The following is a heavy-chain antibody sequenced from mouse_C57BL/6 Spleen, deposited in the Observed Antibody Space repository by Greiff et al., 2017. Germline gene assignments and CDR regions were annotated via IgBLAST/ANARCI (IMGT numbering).Heavy chain of an antibody. V-gene: IGHV5-4*01. CDR2: ISDGGSYT. CDR3: ARASNSEGVYFDY. Sequence: EVQVVESGGGLVKPGGSLKLSCAASGFTFSSYAMSWVRQTPEKRLEWVATISDGGSYTYYPDNVKGRFTISRDNAKNNLYLQMSHLKSEDTAMYYCARASNSEGVYFDYWGQGTTLTVSS. CDR1: GFTFSSYA. J-gene: IGHJ2*01. D-gene: IGHD4-1*01.